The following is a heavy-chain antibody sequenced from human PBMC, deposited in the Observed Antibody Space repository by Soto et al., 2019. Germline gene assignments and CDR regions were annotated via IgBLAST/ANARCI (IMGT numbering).Heavy chain of an antibody. Sequence: GGSLRLSCAASGFTFSSYAMSWVRQAPGKGLEWVSAISGSGGSTYHADSVKGRFTISRDNSKNTLYLQMNSLRAEDTAVYYCAKGFFGYYYYYMDVWGKGTTVTVSS. CDR2: ISGSGGST. D-gene: IGHD3-3*01. V-gene: IGHV3-23*01. CDR1: GFTFSSYA. CDR3: AKGFFGYYYYYMDV. J-gene: IGHJ6*03.